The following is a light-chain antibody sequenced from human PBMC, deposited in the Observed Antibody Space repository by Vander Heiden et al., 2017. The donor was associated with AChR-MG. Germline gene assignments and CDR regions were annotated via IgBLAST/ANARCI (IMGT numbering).Light chain of an antibody. Sequence: DIQMTQSPSFVSASAGDRVTITCRASQDIKNYLGWYQQKPGKAPKFLIYAASTLQSGVPSRFSGRGSGTDFTLTISSLQAEDFATYFCQQAENFPITFGQGTRLEIK. CDR2: AAS. CDR3: QQAENFPIT. V-gene: IGKV1D-12*01. CDR1: QDIKNY. J-gene: IGKJ5*01.